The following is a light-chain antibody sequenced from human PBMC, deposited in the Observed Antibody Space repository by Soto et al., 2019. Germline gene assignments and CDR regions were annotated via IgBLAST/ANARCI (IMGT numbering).Light chain of an antibody. J-gene: IGKJ1*01. CDR1: QSISSW. CDR2: YAS. CDR3: QEYNSLWT. V-gene: IGKV1-5*01. Sequence: DIPMTQSPSTLSASVGDRVTITCRASQSISSWLAWYQQKPGKAPKLLIYYASSLESGGPSRFSRSGSGTEFTLTISSLQPHDFATYYCQEYNSLWTFGQGTKVEIK.